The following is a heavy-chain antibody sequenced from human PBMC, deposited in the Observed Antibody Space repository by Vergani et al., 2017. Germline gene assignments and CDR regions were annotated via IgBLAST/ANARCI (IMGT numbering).Heavy chain of an antibody. D-gene: IGHD2-2*01. CDR2: IWDDGSKK. CDR1: GFTFRTHG. Sequence: QVQLVESGGGVVQPGRSLRLSCAASGFTFRTHGMHLVRQAPGKGLEWVAVIWDDGSKKNYADSVKGRFTISRDNSKNTLYLHMNSLRAEDTAVYYCARAHNPVVPAASSLTRLARGWYFDLWGRGTLVTVSS. V-gene: IGHV3-33*01. J-gene: IGHJ2*01. CDR3: ARAHNPVVPAASSLTRLARGWYFDL.